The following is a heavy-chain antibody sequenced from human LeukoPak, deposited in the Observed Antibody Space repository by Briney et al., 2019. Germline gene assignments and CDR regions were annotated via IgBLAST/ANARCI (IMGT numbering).Heavy chain of an antibody. V-gene: IGHV4-31*03. Sequence: SETLSLTCIVPGGSISSGSYYWTWIRQHPGKGLEWIGYIHPSGITNYNPSLQSRVTMSLDTSQNQFSLKLTSVTAADTAIYYCARGQDAFKTGYWGQGTLVTVSS. CDR1: GGSISSGSYY. J-gene: IGHJ4*02. D-gene: IGHD5-24*01. CDR2: IHPSGIT. CDR3: ARGQDAFKTGY.